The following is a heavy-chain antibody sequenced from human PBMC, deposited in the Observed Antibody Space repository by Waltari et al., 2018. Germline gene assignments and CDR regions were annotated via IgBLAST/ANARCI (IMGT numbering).Heavy chain of an antibody. J-gene: IGHJ4*02. CDR2: ISPHNGKT. D-gene: IGHD2-8*01. CDR1: GYTFTSYG. Sequence: QVQLVQSGAEVKKPGTSVKVSCNTSGYTFTSYGITWVRQVPGQGLEWVGWISPHNGKTHYAQKVQDRITLTADTATTTVNMELRSLRSDDTAVYYCARDPPYCANGECFDYWAQGTLVTVSS. CDR3: ARDPPYCANGECFDY. V-gene: IGHV1-18*01.